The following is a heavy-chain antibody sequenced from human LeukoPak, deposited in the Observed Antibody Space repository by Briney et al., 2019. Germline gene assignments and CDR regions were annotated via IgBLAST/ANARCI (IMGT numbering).Heavy chain of an antibody. Sequence: GGSLRLSCAASGFTFSNYWMHWVRQAPGKGLEWVSRINPDGSDSYYADSVKGRFTMSRDNAKNSLYLQMNSLRAEDTAVYYCARGRSPQQWLAPYGMDVWGQGTTVTVSS. J-gene: IGHJ6*02. CDR1: GFTFSNYW. D-gene: IGHD6-19*01. CDR3: ARGRSPQQWLAPYGMDV. CDR2: INPDGSDS. V-gene: IGHV3-7*01.